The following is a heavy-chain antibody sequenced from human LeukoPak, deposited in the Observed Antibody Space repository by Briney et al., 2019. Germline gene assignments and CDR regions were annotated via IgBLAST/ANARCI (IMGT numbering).Heavy chain of an antibody. CDR2: IYYSGST. D-gene: IGHD4-23*01. CDR1: GGSISSDDYY. Sequence: PSETLSLTCTVSGGSISSDDYYWSWIRQPPGKGLEWIGYIYYSGSTNYNPSLKSRVTISVDTSKNQFSLKLSSVTAADTAVYYCARVPVRSPFYGGSNYFDYWGQGTLVTVSS. CDR3: ARVPVRSPFYGGSNYFDY. V-gene: IGHV4-61*08. J-gene: IGHJ4*02.